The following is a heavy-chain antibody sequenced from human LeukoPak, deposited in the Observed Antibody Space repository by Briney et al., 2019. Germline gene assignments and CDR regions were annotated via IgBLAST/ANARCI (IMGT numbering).Heavy chain of an antibody. CDR2: IWYDGSNK. CDR1: GFTFSSYG. V-gene: IGHV3-33*01. CDR3: GRHGGAFEI. J-gene: IGHJ3*02. Sequence: GGSLRLSCAASGFTFSSYGMHWVRQAPDKGLEWVAFIWYDGSNKYYADSVKGRFTISRDNAKNSLYLQMNSLRVEDTAVYYCGRHGGAFEIWGQGTMVTVSS.